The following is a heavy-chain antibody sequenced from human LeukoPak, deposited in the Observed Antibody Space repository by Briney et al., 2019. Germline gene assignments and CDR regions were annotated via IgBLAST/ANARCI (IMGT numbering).Heavy chain of an antibody. J-gene: IGHJ4*02. D-gene: IGHD1-26*01. CDR3: ARVHRGGWEPNHYFDY. CDR2: INPNSGGT. CDR1: GYTFTNYY. Sequence: AASVKVSCKTSGYTFTNYYMHWVRQAPGQGLEWMGRINPNSGGTNYAQKFQGRVTMTRDTSISTAYMELSRLRSDDTAVYYCARVHRGGWEPNHYFDYWGQGTLVTVSS. V-gene: IGHV1-2*06.